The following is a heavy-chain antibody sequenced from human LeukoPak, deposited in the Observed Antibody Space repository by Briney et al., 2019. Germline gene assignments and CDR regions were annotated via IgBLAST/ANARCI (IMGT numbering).Heavy chain of an antibody. CDR2: INPSGGNT. CDR1: GYTFTSYY. J-gene: IGHJ4*02. D-gene: IGHD1-1*01. V-gene: IGHV1-46*01. CDR3: ARETGTGPADY. Sequence: ASVKVSCKAAGYTFTSYYMHWVRQAPGEGLEWMGIINPSGGNTTHAQKFQGRVTMTRDTSTSTLYMELRSLRSEDTAVYYCARETGTGPADYWGQGTLVTVS.